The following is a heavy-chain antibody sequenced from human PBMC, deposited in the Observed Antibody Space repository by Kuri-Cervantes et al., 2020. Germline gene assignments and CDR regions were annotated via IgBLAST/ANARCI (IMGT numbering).Heavy chain of an antibody. Sequence: SETLSLTCAVHGGSFSGYYWSWIRQPPGKGLEWIGEINHSGSTNYNPSLKSRVTISVDKSKNQFSLKLSSVTAADTAVYYCARVLSGRTGLDAFDIWGQGTMVTVSS. J-gene: IGHJ3*02. CDR3: ARVLSGRTGLDAFDI. CDR2: INHSGST. D-gene: IGHD7-27*01. V-gene: IGHV4-34*01. CDR1: GGSFSGYY.